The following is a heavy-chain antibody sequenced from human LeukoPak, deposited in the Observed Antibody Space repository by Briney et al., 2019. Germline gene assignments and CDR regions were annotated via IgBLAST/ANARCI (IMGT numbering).Heavy chain of an antibody. CDR2: ISSSSSYT. D-gene: IGHD4-11*01. J-gene: IGHJ4*01. V-gene: IGHV3-11*05. Sequence: GGSLRLSCAASGFTFSDYYMSWIRQAPGKGLEWVSYISSSSSYTNYADSVKGRFTISRDNAKNSLYLQMSSLRADDTAVYYCAKATDDYSRRGIDYWGQEPWSPSPQ. CDR1: GFTFSDYY. CDR3: AKATDDYSRRGIDY.